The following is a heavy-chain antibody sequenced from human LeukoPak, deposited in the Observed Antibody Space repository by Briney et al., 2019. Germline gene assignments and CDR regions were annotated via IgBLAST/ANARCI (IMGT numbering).Heavy chain of an antibody. V-gene: IGHV4-61*01. CDR1: GGSVSSGSYY. D-gene: IGHD3-22*01. Sequence: SETLSLTCTVSGGSVSSGSYYWSWIRQPPGKGLEWIGYIYYSGSTNYNSSLKSRVTISVDTSKNQFSLKLSSVTAADTAVYYCARGVTMIVVVKYDYWGQGTLVTGSS. CDR3: ARGVTMIVVVKYDY. CDR2: IYYSGST. J-gene: IGHJ4*02.